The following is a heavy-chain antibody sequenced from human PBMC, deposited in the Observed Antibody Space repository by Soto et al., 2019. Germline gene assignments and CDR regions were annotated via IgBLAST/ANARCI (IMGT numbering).Heavy chain of an antibody. CDR3: AKQGIEVAGTDYFDY. V-gene: IGHV3-30*18. D-gene: IGHD6-19*01. CDR1: GFIFRSYG. CDR2: ISHDGNNA. J-gene: IGHJ4*02. Sequence: QVQLVESGGGVVQPGKSLRLSCAATGFIFRSYGVHWVRQAPGKGLEWVALISHDGNNAYYADAVNGRFTISRDNAKNTVPLQMNRLRAEDTAVYYCAKQGIEVAGTDYFDYWGQGALVTVAS.